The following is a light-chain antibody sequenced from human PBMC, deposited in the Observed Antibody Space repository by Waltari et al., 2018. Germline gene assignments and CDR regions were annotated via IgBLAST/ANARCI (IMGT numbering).Light chain of an antibody. CDR1: SLAAFS. CDR3: NSRDTSGDHVV. J-gene: IGLJ2*01. Sequence: SSELTQDPAVSVALGQTVTITCQGHSLAAFSANWYQQKPGQAPILVIYGKNNRPSGIPDRFSGSNSGNSASLTITGAQAEDEAAYYCNSRDTSGDHVVFGGGTKLTVL. CDR2: GKN. V-gene: IGLV3-19*01.